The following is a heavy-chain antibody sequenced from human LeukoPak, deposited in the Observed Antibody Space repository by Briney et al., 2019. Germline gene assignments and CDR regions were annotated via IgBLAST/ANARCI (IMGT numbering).Heavy chain of an antibody. CDR3: AIGGYSYGYSPKYFDY. J-gene: IGHJ4*02. CDR2: ISGSGGST. CDR1: GFTFSSYD. V-gene: IGHV3-23*01. Sequence: GGSLRLSCAASGFTFSSYDTSWVRQAPGKGLEWVSGISGSGGSTYYADSVKGRFTISRDNSKNTLYLQMNSLRAEDTAVYYCAIGGYSYGYSPKYFDYWGQGTLVTVSS. D-gene: IGHD5-18*01.